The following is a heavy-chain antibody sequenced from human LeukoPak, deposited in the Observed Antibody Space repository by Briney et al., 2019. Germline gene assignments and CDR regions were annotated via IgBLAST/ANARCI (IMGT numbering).Heavy chain of an antibody. V-gene: IGHV3-43*01. CDR1: GFTFDDYT. CDR3: ARLANALDY. J-gene: IGHJ4*02. Sequence: GGSLRLSCAASGFTFDDYTMHWVRQAPGKGLEWVSLISWDGGSTYYANSVKGRFTISRDNSKNTLYLQMGSLRAEDMAVYYCARLANALDYWGQGTLVTVSS. CDR2: ISWDGGST. D-gene: IGHD2-21*01.